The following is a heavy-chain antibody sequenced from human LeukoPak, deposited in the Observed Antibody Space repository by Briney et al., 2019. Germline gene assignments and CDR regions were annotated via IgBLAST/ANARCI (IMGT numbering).Heavy chain of an antibody. CDR3: ARQDGVVDPFDY. V-gene: IGHV4-30-4*01. J-gene: IGHJ4*02. CDR1: GGSISSGDYY. Sequence: SETLSLTCTVSGGSISSGDYYWSWIRQPPGKGLEWIGYIYYSGSTYYNPSLKSRVTISVDTSKNQFSLKLGSVTAADTAVYYCARQDGVVDPFDYWGQGTLVTVSS. CDR2: IYYSGST. D-gene: IGHD3-3*01.